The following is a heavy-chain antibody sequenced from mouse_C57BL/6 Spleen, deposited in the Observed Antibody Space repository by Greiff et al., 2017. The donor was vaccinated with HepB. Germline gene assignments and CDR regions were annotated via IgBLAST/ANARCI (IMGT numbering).Heavy chain of an antibody. D-gene: IGHD1-1*02. CDR3: ARTDGGYPSWFAY. J-gene: IGHJ3*01. V-gene: IGHV1-52*01. Sequence: QVQLQQPGAELVRPGSSVKLSCKASGYTFTSYWMHWVKQRPIQGLEWIGNIDPSDSETHYNQKFKDKATLTVDKSSSTAYMQLSSLTSEDAAVYCCARTDGGYPSWFAYWGQGTLVTVSA. CDR2: IDPSDSET. CDR1: GYTFTSYW.